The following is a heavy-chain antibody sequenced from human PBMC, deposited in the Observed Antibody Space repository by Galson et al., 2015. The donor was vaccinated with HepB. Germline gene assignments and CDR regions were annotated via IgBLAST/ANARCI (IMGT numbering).Heavy chain of an antibody. D-gene: IGHD2-15*01. V-gene: IGHV1-58*01. CDR3: AADAANGGWDALNI. CDR2: IVVGSGIT. Sequence: SVTVSCKASGFTFTSQWVRQARGQRLEWIGWIVVGSGITNYAQKFQERVTITWDMSKTTAYMELRSLRSEDTAVYYCAADAANGGWDALNIWGQGTMVTVSS. J-gene: IGHJ3*02. CDR1: GFTFTS.